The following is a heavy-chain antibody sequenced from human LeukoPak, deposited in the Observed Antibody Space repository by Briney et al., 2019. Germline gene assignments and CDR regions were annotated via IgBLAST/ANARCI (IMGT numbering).Heavy chain of an antibody. Sequence: SETLSLTCAVYGGSFSGYYWSWIRQPPGKGLEWIGEINHSGSTNYNPSLKSRVTISVDTSKNQFSLKLSSVTAADTAVYYCARHEVGATPDAFDIWGQGTMVTLSS. D-gene: IGHD1-26*01. CDR3: ARHEVGATPDAFDI. J-gene: IGHJ3*02. V-gene: IGHV4-34*01. CDR1: GGSFSGYY. CDR2: INHSGST.